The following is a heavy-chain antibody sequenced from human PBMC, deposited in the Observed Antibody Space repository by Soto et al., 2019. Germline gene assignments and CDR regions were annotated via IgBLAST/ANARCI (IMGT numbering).Heavy chain of an antibody. J-gene: IGHJ4*02. CDR1: GFTVSSNY. Sequence: GGSLRLSCAASGFTVSSNYMSWVRQAPGKGLEWVSVIYSGGSTYYADSVKGRFTISRDNSKNTLYLQMNSLRAEDTAVYYCASVPGYSSSWYYDYWGQGTLVTVSS. V-gene: IGHV3-66*01. CDR2: IYSGGST. CDR3: ASVPGYSSSWYYDY. D-gene: IGHD6-13*01.